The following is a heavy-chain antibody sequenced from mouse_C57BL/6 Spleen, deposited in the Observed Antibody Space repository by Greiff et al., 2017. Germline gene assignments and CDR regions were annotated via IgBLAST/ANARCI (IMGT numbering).Heavy chain of an antibody. V-gene: IGHV1-19*01. CDR1: GYTCTDSY. D-gene: IGHD2-4*01. CDR2: IKPYNGGT. Sequence: EVKLMESGPVLGNPGAPVQIPCKACGYTCTDSYMNWVKQSHGKSLEWIGVIKPYNGGTSYNQKFKGKATLTVDKSAITAYMELNSLTSEDSAVYYCAGRGDDYAYPTDCWAHVTSFTNSS. J-gene: IGHJ4*01. CDR3: AGRGDDYAYPTDC.